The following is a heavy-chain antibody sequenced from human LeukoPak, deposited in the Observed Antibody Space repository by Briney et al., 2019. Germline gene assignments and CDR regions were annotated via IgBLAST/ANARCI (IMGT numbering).Heavy chain of an antibody. V-gene: IGHV4-61*02. J-gene: IGHJ5*02. D-gene: IGHD3-3*01. CDR2: IYTSGSS. CDR3: AREKSPTYYDFWSGYYTGWFDP. CDR1: GGSISSGSYY. Sequence: SETLSLTCTVSGGSISSGSYYWSWIRQPAGKGLEWIGRIYTSGSSNYNPSLKSQVTISVDTSKNQFSLKLSSVTAADTAVYYCAREKSPTYYDFWSGYYTGWFDPWGQGTLVTVSS.